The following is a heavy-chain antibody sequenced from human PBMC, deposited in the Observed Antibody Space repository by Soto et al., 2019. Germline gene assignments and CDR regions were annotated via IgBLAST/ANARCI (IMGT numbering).Heavy chain of an antibody. J-gene: IGHJ4*02. CDR2: IYHSGST. CDR3: ARDRRSDYLYYFDY. Sequence: PSETLSLTCAVSGGSISSSNWWSWVRQPPGKGLEWIGEIYHSGSTNYNPSLKSRVTISVDKSKNQFSLKLSSVTAADTAVYYCARDRRSDYLYYFDYWGQGTLVTSPQ. D-gene: IGHD4-17*01. V-gene: IGHV4-4*02. CDR1: GGSISSSNW.